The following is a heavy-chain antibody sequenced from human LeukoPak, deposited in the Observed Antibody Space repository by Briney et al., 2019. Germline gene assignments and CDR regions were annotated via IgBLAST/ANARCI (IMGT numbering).Heavy chain of an antibody. Sequence: ASVKVSCKASGGTFSSYAISWVRQAPGQGLEWMGGIIPIFGTTNYAQKFQGRVTITADESTSTAYMELSSLRSEDTAVYYCARERGVGVVVTARHDAFDIWGQGTMVTVSS. CDR1: GGTFSSYA. V-gene: IGHV1-69*01. CDR2: IIPIFGTT. CDR3: ARERGVGVVVTARHDAFDI. D-gene: IGHD2-21*02. J-gene: IGHJ3*02.